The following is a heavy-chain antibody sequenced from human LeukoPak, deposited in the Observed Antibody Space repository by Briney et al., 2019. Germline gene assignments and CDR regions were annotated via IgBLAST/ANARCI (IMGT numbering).Heavy chain of an antibody. D-gene: IGHD3-22*01. J-gene: IGHJ4*02. CDR3: ARVTYYYDSSGYSLDD. CDR2: SSAYNGNT. Sequence: ASVKVSCKASGYTFTSYGISWVRQAPGQGLAWMGWSSAYNGNTNYAQKLQGRVTMTTDTSTSTAYMELRSLRSDDTAVYYCARVTYYYDSSGYSLDDWGQGTLVTVSS. CDR1: GYTFTSYG. V-gene: IGHV1-18*01.